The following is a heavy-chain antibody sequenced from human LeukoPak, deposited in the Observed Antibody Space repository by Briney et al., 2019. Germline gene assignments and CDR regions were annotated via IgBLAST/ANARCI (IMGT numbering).Heavy chain of an antibody. CDR2: IWYDGTHK. V-gene: IGHV3-33*06. CDR3: VKDRGDGYRGFDY. D-gene: IGHD5-24*01. Sequence: PGRSLRLSCAASGFTFSRCGFHWVRQAPGKGLEWGAVIWYDGTHKYYADSVKGRLTISRDNSKNTVYLQMNSLRAEDTAVYYCVKDRGDGYRGFDYWGQGTLVTVSS. CDR1: GFTFSRCG. J-gene: IGHJ4*02.